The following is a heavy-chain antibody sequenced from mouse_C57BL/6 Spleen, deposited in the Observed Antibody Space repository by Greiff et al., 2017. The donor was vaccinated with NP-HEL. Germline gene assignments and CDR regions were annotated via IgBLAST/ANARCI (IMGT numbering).Heavy chain of an antibody. V-gene: IGHV1-72*01. CDR2: IDPNSGGT. D-gene: IGHD1-1*01. CDR1: GYTFTSYW. J-gene: IGHJ2*01. Sequence: VQLQQSGAELVKPGASVKLSCKASGYTFTSYWMHWVKQRPGRGLEWIGRIDPNSGGTKYNEKFKSKATLTVDKPSSTAYMQLSSLTSEDSAVYYFARNYGSSYGGYYFDYWGQGTTLTVSS. CDR3: ARNYGSSYGGYYFDY.